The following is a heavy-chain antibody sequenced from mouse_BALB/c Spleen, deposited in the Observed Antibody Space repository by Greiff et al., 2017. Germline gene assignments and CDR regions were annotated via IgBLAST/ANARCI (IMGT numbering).Heavy chain of an antibody. V-gene: IGHV5-6-3*01. CDR2: INSNGGST. CDR1: GFTFSSYG. J-gene: IGHJ1*01. D-gene: IGHD2-4*01. Sequence: EVKLVESGGGLVQPGGSLKLSCAASGFTFSSYGMSWVRQTPDKRLELVATINSNGGSTYYPDSVKGRFTISRDNAKNTLYLQMSSLKSEDTAMYYCARDAVYYDYDEGGWDFDVRGAGTTVTVSA. CDR3: ARDAVYYDYDEGGWDFDV.